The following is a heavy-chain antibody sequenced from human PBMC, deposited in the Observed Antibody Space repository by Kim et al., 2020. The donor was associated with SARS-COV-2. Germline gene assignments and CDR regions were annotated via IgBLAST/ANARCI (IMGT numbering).Heavy chain of an antibody. Sequence: ASVKVSCKASGYTFTSYGISWVRKAPGQGLEWMGWISAYNGNTNYAQKLQGRVTMTTDTSTSTAYMELRSLRSDDTAVYYCARLYYYDSSGYTNRLFDYWGQGTLVTVSS. V-gene: IGHV1-18*01. CDR2: ISAYNGNT. CDR1: GYTFTSYG. J-gene: IGHJ4*02. D-gene: IGHD3-22*01. CDR3: ARLYYYDSSGYTNRLFDY.